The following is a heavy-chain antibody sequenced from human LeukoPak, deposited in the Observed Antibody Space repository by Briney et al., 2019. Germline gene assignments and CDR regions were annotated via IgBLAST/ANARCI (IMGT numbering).Heavy chain of an antibody. D-gene: IGHD6-6*01. V-gene: IGHV4-61*02. J-gene: IGHJ6*03. Sequence: PSETLSLTCTVSGGSISSGSYYWSWIRQPAGKGLEWIGRIYTSGSTNHNPSLKSRVTISVDTSKNQFSLKLSSVTAADTAMYYCARGESSTSTLYYYYYYMDVWGKGTTVTVSS. CDR2: IYTSGST. CDR3: ARGESSTSTLYYYYYYMDV. CDR1: GGSISSGSYY.